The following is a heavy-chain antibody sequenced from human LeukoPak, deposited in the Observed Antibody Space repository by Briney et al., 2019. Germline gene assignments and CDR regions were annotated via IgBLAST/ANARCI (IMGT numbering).Heavy chain of an antibody. V-gene: IGHV4-61*05. CDR2: IYYSGST. J-gene: IGHJ3*02. Sequence: PSETLSLTCTVSGGSISSSSYYWGWIRQPPGKGLEWIGYIYYSGSTNYNPSPKSRVTISVDTSKNQFSLKLSSVTAADTAVYYCARPQNGFWSGQGAFDIWGQGTMVTVSS. CDR3: ARPQNGFWSGQGAFDI. D-gene: IGHD3-3*01. CDR1: GGSISSSSYY.